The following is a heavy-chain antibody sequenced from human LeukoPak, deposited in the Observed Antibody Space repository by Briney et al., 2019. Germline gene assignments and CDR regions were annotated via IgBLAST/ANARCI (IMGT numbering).Heavy chain of an antibody. CDR2: INPDSGGT. CDR3: APTHCGSGWSYFDH. CDR1: GYTFTGYC. Sequence: GASVTVSCKASGYTFTGYCMHWVRQAPGQGLEWMGWINPDSGGTNYAQKFQGRVTMTRDTSINTAYMELSRLRSDDTAVYYCAPTHCGSGWSYFDHWGQGTLVTVSS. J-gene: IGHJ4*02. V-gene: IGHV1-2*02. D-gene: IGHD6-19*01.